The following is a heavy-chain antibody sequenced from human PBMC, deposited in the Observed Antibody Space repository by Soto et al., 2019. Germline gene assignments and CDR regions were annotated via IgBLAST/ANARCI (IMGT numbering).Heavy chain of an antibody. CDR2: IYYSGST. CDR1: GGSISSGGYY. CDR3: ARGAQMATTWGGAFDI. J-gene: IGHJ3*02. V-gene: IGHV4-31*03. Sequence: SETQSLTCTVSGGSISSGGYYWSWIRQHPGKGLEWIGYIYYSGSTYYNPSLKSRVTISVDTSKNQFSLKLSSVTAADTAVYYCARGAQMATTWGGAFDIWGQGTMVTVS. D-gene: IGHD1-1*01.